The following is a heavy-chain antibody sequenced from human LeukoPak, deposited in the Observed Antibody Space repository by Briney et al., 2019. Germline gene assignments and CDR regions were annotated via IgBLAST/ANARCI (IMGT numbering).Heavy chain of an antibody. J-gene: IGHJ4*02. V-gene: IGHV1-2*02. CDR2: INPNSGGT. D-gene: IGHD4-17*01. CDR3: ARARLRPFDY. CDR1: GYTFTAYY. Sequence: ASVKVSCKTSGYTFTAYYIHWVRQAPGQGLEWMGWINPNSGGTNYAQKFQGRVTMTRDTSISTAYMELSRLRSDDTAVYYCARARLRPFDYWGQGTLVTVSS.